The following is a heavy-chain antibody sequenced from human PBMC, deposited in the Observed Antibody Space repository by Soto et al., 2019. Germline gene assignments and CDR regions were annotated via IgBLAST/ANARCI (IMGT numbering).Heavy chain of an antibody. J-gene: IGHJ5*02. CDR1: GGSFSGYY. D-gene: IGHD3-10*01. V-gene: IGHV4-30-2*01. CDR2: IYHSGST. Sequence: SETLSLTCAVYGGSFSGYYWSWIRQPPGKGLEWIGYIYHSGSTYYNPSLKSRVTISVDRSKNQFSLKLSSVTAADTAVYYCARANYYGSGSTNNWFDPWGQGTLVTVSS. CDR3: ARANYYGSGSTNNWFDP.